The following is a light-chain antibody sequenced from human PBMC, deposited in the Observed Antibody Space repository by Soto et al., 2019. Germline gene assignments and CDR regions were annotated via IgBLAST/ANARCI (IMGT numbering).Light chain of an antibody. CDR3: AAWDDSLSVVV. J-gene: IGLJ2*01. CDR1: SSDVGSYNG. V-gene: IGLV2-18*01. CDR2: TVS. Sequence: QSALTQPPSVSGSPGQSVTISCTGTSSDVGSYNGVSWYQQPPGTAPKLMIYTVSNRPSGVPDRFSGSKSGNTASLTITGLRSEDEADYYCAAWDDSLSVVVFGGGTKLTVL.